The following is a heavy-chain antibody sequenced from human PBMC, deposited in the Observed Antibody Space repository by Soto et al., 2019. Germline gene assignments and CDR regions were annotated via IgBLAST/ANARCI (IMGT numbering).Heavy chain of an antibody. CDR3: ARGRPYGMDV. CDR2: IDSDGSST. Sequence: EVQLVESGGGLVQPGGSLRVSCAASGFTFGSYWMNWVRQAPGKGLVWVSRIDSDGSSTTYADSVKGRFTTSRDNAKNTLYLQMSSLRAEDTAVYYCARGRPYGMDVWDQGTTVTVSS. J-gene: IGHJ6*02. V-gene: IGHV3-74*01. CDR1: GFTFGSYW.